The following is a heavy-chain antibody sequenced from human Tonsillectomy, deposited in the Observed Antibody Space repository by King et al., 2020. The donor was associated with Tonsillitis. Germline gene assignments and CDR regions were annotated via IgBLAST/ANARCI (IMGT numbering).Heavy chain of an antibody. D-gene: IGHD3-10*01. Sequence: VQLVESGGGLVKPGGSLRLSCAASGFTFSDYYMTWIRHVPGKGLEWLTYISYSGDTTYYADSVKGRFTISRDNAKNSVYLQMNRWRAEDTAVYYCARDYYGSGSYYLHYYFGMDVWGQGTTVIVSS. CDR2: ISYSGDTT. V-gene: IGHV3-11*01. CDR1: GFTFSDYY. J-gene: IGHJ6*02. CDR3: ARDYYGSGSYYLHYYFGMDV.